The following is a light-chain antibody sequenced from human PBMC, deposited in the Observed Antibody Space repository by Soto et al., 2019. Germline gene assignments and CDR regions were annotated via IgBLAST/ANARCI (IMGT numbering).Light chain of an antibody. CDR1: QTVTNW. V-gene: IGKV1-5*01. CDR3: QRYNSSPWT. Sequence: DIQMTQSPSTLSASVGDRVTITCRASQTVTNWLAWYQQKPGKAPKLLIYDASSLESGVPSRFSGSGSGIEFTLSISGLQPDDFATYYCQRYNSSPWTFGQGNKREIK. CDR2: DAS. J-gene: IGKJ1*01.